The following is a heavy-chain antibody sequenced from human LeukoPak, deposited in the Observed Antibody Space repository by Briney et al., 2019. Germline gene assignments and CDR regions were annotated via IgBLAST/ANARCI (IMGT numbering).Heavy chain of an antibody. CDR3: AKVELGLKQQLVPPPFDY. J-gene: IGHJ4*02. Sequence: GGSLRLSCAASGFTFSSYAMSWVRQAPGKGLEWVSAISGSGGSTYYADSVKGRFTISRDNCKNTMYPQMNSLRAEDTAVYYCAKVELGLKQQLVPPPFDYWGPGTLVSVSS. CDR1: GFTFSSYA. CDR2: ISGSGGST. D-gene: IGHD6-13*01. V-gene: IGHV3-23*01.